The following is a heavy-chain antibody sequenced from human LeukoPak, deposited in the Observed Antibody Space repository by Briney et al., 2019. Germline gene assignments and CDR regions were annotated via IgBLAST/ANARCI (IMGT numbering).Heavy chain of an antibody. CDR2: ISSSSSTI. CDR3: ARQQRTYYYGSGSYLGESEEDY. V-gene: IGHV3-48*02. J-gene: IGHJ4*02. D-gene: IGHD3-10*01. CDR1: GFTFSSYS. Sequence: PGGSLRLSCAASGFTFSSYSMNWVRQAPGKGLEWVSYISSSSSTIYYADSVKGRFTTSRDNAKNSLYLQMNSLRDEDTAVYYCARQQRTYYYGSGSYLGESEEDYWGQGTLVTVSS.